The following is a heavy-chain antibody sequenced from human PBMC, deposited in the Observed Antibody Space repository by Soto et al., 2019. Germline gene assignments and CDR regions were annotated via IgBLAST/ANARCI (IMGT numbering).Heavy chain of an antibody. CDR2: IYYSGST. D-gene: IGHD6-13*01. CDR1: GGSISSYY. V-gene: IGHV4-59*08. CDR3: ARRYSSSFYY. Sequence: QVQLQESGPGLVKPSETLSLTCTVSGGSISSYYWSWLRQPPGKGLEWIGYIYYSGSTKYNPSLKSRDTISVDTAKNPFSLKLSSVTAADTAVYYCARRYSSSFYYWGQGTLVTVSS. J-gene: IGHJ4*02.